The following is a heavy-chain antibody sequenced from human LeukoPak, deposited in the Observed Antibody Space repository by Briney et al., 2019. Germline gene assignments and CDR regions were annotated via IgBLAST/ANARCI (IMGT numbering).Heavy chain of an antibody. Sequence: PGGSLRLSCAASGFTFTSNWMSWVRQAPGKGLEWVANIKQDGSDKCYVDSVKGRFTISRDNSKNTLYLQMNSLRAEDTAVYYCARDPGGRSADYYFDCWGQGTLVTVSS. V-gene: IGHV3-7*01. J-gene: IGHJ4*02. D-gene: IGHD3-3*01. CDR2: IKQDGSDK. CDR1: GFTFTSNW. CDR3: ARDPGGRSADYYFDC.